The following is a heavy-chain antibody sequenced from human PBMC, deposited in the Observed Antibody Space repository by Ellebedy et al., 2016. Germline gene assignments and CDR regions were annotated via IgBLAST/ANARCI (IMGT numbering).Heavy chain of an antibody. D-gene: IGHD3-3*01. Sequence: GSLRLXXAVSSVSISSGNWWNWVRQPPGKGLEWLGEIFHSGTTNYNPSLKSRITISLDTSKNQFSLNLSSVTAADTAVYYCARLEGFWGGYYNYYMDVWGQGTTVTVSS. CDR1: SVSISSGNW. CDR3: ARLEGFWGGYYNYYMDV. CDR2: IFHSGTT. J-gene: IGHJ6*03. V-gene: IGHV4-4*02.